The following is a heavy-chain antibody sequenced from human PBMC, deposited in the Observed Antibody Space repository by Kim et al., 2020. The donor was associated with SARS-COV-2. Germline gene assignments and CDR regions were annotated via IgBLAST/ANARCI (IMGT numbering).Heavy chain of an antibody. D-gene: IGHD2-21*02. J-gene: IGHJ4*02. V-gene: IGHV3-33*06. Sequence: DSVKGRFTISRDNSQNPVYMQMNSLRAEDTAVYYCAKDNLYCGGDCPLDYWGQGTLVTVSS. CDR3: AKDNLYCGGDCPLDY.